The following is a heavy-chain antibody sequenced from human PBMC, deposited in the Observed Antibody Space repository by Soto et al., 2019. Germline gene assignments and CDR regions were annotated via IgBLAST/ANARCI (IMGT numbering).Heavy chain of an antibody. D-gene: IGHD2-2*01. J-gene: IGHJ6*02. V-gene: IGHV1-69*01. CDR3: ARSQGSSTSLEIYYYYYYGMDV. CDR2: IIPIPGTA. CDR1: GGTFSSYA. Sequence: QVQLVQSGAKVKKPGSSVKVSCKASGGTFSSYAISWVRQAPGQGLEWMGGIIPIPGTANYAQKFQDRVTITADESTSTAYMELSSLRSEDTAVYYCARSQGSSTSLEIYYYYYYGMDVWGQGTTVTVSS.